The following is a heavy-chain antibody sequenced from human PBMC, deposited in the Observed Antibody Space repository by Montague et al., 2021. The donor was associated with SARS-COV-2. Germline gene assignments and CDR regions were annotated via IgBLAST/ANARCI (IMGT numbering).Heavy chain of an antibody. CDR3: ARHTHEYSSGWYYYYGMDV. D-gene: IGHD6-19*01. CDR2: IYPGDSDT. Sequence: QXGAEVKKPGESLKISCKGSGYSFTSYWIGWVRQMPGKGLEWMGIIYPGDSDTRYSPSFQGQVTISADKSISTAYLQWSSLKASDTAIYYCARHTHEYSSGWYYYYGMDVWGQGTTVTVSS. CDR1: GYSFTSYW. V-gene: IGHV5-51*01. J-gene: IGHJ6*02.